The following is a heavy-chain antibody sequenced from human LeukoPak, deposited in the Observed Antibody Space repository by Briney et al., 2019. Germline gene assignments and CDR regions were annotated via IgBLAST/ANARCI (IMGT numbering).Heavy chain of an antibody. V-gene: IGHV4-59*11. CDR2: IYYRGTT. D-gene: IGHD3-22*01. CDR3: ARGPLRLGFDY. J-gene: IGHJ4*02. Sequence: SETLSLTCTVSGGSISNHFWSWIRQPPGKGLEWIGYIYYRGTTNYNPSLKSRVTISLGTSNNQISLKLSSVTAADTAVYYCARGPLRLGFDYWGQGTLVTVSS. CDR1: GGSISNHF.